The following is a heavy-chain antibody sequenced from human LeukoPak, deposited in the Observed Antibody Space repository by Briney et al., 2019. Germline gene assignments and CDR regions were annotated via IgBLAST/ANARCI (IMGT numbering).Heavy chain of an antibody. V-gene: IGHV1-2*04. D-gene: IGHD4-23*01. CDR2: INPNSGGT. Sequence: GASVKVSCKASGYTFTGYYMHWVRQAPGQGLEWMGWINPNSGGTNYAQKFQGWVTMTRDTSISTAYMELSRLRSDDTAVYYCARGFGPTVVTPRWYFDLWGRGTLVTVSS. CDR1: GYTFTGYY. CDR3: ARGFGPTVVTPRWYFDL. J-gene: IGHJ2*01.